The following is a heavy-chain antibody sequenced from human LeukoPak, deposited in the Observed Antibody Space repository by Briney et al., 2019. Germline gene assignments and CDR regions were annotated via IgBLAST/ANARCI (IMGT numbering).Heavy chain of an antibody. D-gene: IGHD3-22*01. J-gene: IGHJ4*02. V-gene: IGHV4-39*01. CDR3: ARHYYDSSGYYPWYFDY. CDR2: MYYSGST. CDR1: GGSLSSNSYY. Sequence: SETLSLTCTVSGGSLSSNSYYWGWIRQAPGEGLEWIGSMYYSGSTYYNQSLKSRVTISVDTSKNHFSLKLTSVTAADTAVYYCARHYYDSSGYYPWYFDYWGQGTLVTVSS.